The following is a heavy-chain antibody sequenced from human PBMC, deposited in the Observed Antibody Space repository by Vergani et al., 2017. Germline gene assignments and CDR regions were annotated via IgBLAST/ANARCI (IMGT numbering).Heavy chain of an antibody. D-gene: IGHD3-3*01. CDR2: ISAYNGNT. Sequence: QVQLVQSGAEVKKPGASVKVSCKASGYTFTSYGISWVRQAPGQGLEWMGWISAYNGNTNYAQKVQGRVTMTTDTSTSTAYMELKSLRSDDTAVYYCARARFLEWLLYPGGYYYGMDVWGQGTTVTVSS. CDR3: ARARFLEWLLYPGGYYYGMDV. CDR1: GYTFTSYG. J-gene: IGHJ6*02. V-gene: IGHV1-18*01.